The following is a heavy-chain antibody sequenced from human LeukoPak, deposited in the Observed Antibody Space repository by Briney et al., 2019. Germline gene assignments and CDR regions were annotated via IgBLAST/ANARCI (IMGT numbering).Heavy chain of an antibody. Sequence: QTGGSLRLSCAASGFTFDDYAMHWVRQAPGKGLEWVSGISWNSGSIGYADSVKGRFTISRDNAKNSLYLQMNSLRAEDTALYYCAKSLEGDPGSPHAFDIWGQGTMVTVSS. CDR2: ISWNSGSI. J-gene: IGHJ3*02. CDR3: AKSLEGDPGSPHAFDI. V-gene: IGHV3-9*01. D-gene: IGHD3-16*01. CDR1: GFTFDDYA.